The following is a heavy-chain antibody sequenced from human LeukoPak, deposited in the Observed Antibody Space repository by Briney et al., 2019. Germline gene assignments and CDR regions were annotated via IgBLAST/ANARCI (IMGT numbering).Heavy chain of an antibody. CDR2: IYSDNT. J-gene: IGHJ4*02. CDR1: GFTVSSNS. D-gene: IGHD3-22*01. CDR3: ARANYYDSSGYRYPSYFDY. Sequence: GGSLRLSCTVSGFTVSSNSMSWVRQAPGKGLEWVSFIYSDNTHYSDSVKGRFTISRDNSKNTLYLQMNSLRAEDTAVYYCARANYYDSSGYRYPSYFDYWGQGTLVTVSS. V-gene: IGHV3-53*01.